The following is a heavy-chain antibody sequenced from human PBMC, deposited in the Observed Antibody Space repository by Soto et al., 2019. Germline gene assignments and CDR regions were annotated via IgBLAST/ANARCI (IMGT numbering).Heavy chain of an antibody. Sequence: QVQLVESGGGLVKPGGSLRLSCAASGFTFSDYYMSWIRQAPGKGLEWVSYISSSGSTIYYADSVKGRFTISRDNAKNSLYLQMNSLRAEDTAVYCCARDNEAVTTAYYYYYMDVWGKGTTVTVSS. CDR3: ARDNEAVTTAYYYYYMDV. J-gene: IGHJ6*03. CDR1: GFTFSDYY. D-gene: IGHD4-17*01. CDR2: ISSSGSTI. V-gene: IGHV3-11*01.